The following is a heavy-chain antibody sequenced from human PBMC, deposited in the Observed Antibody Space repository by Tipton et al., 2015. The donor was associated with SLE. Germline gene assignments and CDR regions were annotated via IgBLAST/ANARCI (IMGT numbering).Heavy chain of an antibody. CDR2: IYSGGST. Sequence: SLRLSCAASGFTVSSNYMSWVRQAPGKGLEWVSVIYSGGSTYYADSVKGRFTISRDNSKNTLYLQMNSLRAEDTAVYYCAKDRITMIPGNFDLWGRGTLVTVSS. J-gene: IGHJ2*01. V-gene: IGHV3-53*01. D-gene: IGHD3-22*01. CDR1: GFTVSSNY. CDR3: AKDRITMIPGNFDL.